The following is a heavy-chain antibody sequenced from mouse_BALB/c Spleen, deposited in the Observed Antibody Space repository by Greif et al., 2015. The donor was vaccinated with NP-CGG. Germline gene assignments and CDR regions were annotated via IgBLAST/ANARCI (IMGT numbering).Heavy chain of an antibody. J-gene: IGHJ4*01. V-gene: IGHV5-4*02. Sequence: VMLVESGGGLVKPGGSLKLSCAASGFTFSDYYMYWVRQTPEKRLEWVATISDGGSYTYYPDSVKGRFTISRDNAKNNLYLQMSSLKSEDTAMYYCAREYYGSSYAMDYWGQRTSVTVSS. CDR1: GFTFSDYY. CDR3: AREYYGSSYAMDY. CDR2: ISDGGSYT. D-gene: IGHD1-1*01.